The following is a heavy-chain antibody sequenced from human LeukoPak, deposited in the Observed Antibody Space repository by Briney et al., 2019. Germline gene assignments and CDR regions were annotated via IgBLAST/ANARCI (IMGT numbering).Heavy chain of an antibody. D-gene: IGHD3-3*01. J-gene: IGHJ2*01. CDR3: AKDRYYDFWSGSWYFDL. Sequence: PGGSLRLSCAASGFTFSSYAMSWVRQAPGKGLEWVSAISGSGGSTYYADSVKGRFTISRDNSKNTLYLQMNSLRAEDTAVYYCAKDRYYDFWSGSWYFDLWGRGTLVTVSS. CDR2: ISGSGGST. V-gene: IGHV3-23*01. CDR1: GFTFSSYA.